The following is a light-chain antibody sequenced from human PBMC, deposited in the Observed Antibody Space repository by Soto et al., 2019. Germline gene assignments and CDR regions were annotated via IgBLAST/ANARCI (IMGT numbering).Light chain of an antibody. V-gene: IGKV3-15*01. Sequence: EIVMTQSPATLSVSPGERATLSCRASQSVSSNLAWYQQKPGQAPRLLIYGASTMATGIPARFSGSGSGTEFTLTISSLQSEDFAVYYCQQYNNWPPSTLGQGTKVDIK. CDR3: QQYNNWPPST. CDR1: QSVSSN. J-gene: IGKJ1*01. CDR2: GAS.